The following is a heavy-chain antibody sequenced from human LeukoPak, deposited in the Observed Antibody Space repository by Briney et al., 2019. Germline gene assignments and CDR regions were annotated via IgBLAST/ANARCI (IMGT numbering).Heavy chain of an antibody. CDR2: INPNSGGT. Sequence: GASVRVSCKASGYTFTGYYMHWVRQAPGQGLEWMGWINPNSGGTNYAQKFQGRVTMTRDTSISTAYMELSRLRSDDTAVYYCAKGRVVHSSWGEYFQHWGQGTLVTVSS. CDR3: AKGRVVHSSWGEYFQH. V-gene: IGHV1-2*02. J-gene: IGHJ1*01. CDR1: GYTFTGYY. D-gene: IGHD6-13*01.